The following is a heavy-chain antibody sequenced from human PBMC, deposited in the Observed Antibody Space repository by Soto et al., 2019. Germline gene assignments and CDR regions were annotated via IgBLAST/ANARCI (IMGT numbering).Heavy chain of an antibody. CDR3: AKARDQQWVRLPFDY. CDR1: GFFFSSYT. Sequence: VQLLESGGGLVQPGGSLSLSCVGSGFFFSSYTMTWVRQAPGKGLEWVSSFSATSENTYYADSVRGRFTISRDNSKNTLFLQMNSLTAEDTAMYYCAKARDQQWVRLPFDYWGQGILVIVSS. D-gene: IGHD6-19*01. V-gene: IGHV3-23*01. CDR2: FSATSENT. J-gene: IGHJ4*02.